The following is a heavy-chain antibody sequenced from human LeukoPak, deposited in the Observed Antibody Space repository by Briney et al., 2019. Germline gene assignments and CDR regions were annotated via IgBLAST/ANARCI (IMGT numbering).Heavy chain of an antibody. Sequence: NPSQTLSLTCAVSGGSIGRGSYYWAWIRQPAGKAPEWIGHIFSTGSTSYNPSLKSRVTISVDTSKNQFSLKLSSVTAADTAVYYCARLVEMATLYFDYWGQGTLVTVSS. CDR3: ARLVEMATLYFDY. CDR2: IFSTGST. V-gene: IGHV4-61*09. J-gene: IGHJ4*02. D-gene: IGHD5-24*01. CDR1: GGSIGRGSYY.